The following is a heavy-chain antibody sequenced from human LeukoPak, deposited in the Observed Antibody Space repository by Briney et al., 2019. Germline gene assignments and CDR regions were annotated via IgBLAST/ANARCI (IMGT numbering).Heavy chain of an antibody. V-gene: IGHV1-2*02. CDR2: INPNSGGT. Sequence: ASVKVSCKASGYTFTSYYMHWVRQAPGQGLEWMGWINPNSGGTNYAQKFQGRVTMTRDTSISTAYMELSRLRSDDTAVYYCARDRAAVAGWTFDYWGQGTLVTVSS. CDR1: GYTFTSYY. CDR3: ARDRAAVAGWTFDY. D-gene: IGHD6-19*01. J-gene: IGHJ4*02.